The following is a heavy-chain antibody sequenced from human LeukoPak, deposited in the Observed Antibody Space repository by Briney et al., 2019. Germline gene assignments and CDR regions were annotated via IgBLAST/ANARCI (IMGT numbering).Heavy chain of an antibody. D-gene: IGHD6-19*01. J-gene: IGHJ4*02. Sequence: SETLSLTCTVSGYSISNDYYWGWIRQPPGKGLEWIGNIYHSGSTYYNPSLKSRATISVDTSKNQFSLKLTSVTAADTAVYYCARGPYRSAWDGGYWGQGTLVIVSS. CDR2: IYHSGST. V-gene: IGHV4-38-2*02. CDR1: GYSISNDYY. CDR3: ARGPYRSAWDGGY.